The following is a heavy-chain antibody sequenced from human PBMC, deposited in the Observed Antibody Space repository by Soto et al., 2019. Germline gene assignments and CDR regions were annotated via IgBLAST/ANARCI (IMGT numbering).Heavy chain of an antibody. CDR1: GGTFSSHT. D-gene: IGHD4-17*01. V-gene: IGHV1-69*08. Sequence: QGQLVQSGAEVKKPGSSVKVSCKAFGGTFSSHTFSWVRQAPGQGLEWMGRIIPALGTATYAQKFQGRVTITADESATTVYMELNSLRSEETAVYYCARPDFGDYWYFDLWGRGTLVTVSS. J-gene: IGHJ2*01. CDR3: ARPDFGDYWYFDL. CDR2: IIPALGTA.